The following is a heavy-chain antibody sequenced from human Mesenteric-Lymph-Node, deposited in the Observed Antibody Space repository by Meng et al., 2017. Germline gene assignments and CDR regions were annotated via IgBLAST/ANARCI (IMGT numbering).Heavy chain of an antibody. V-gene: IGHV4-38-2*02. Sequence: SETLSLTCSVSGDSINSYYWSWIRQPPGKGLEWIGSINHSGSTYYNPTLKSRVTISVDRSKNQFPLKLSSVTAADTAFYYCARDTAMGRGVDYWGQGTRV. CDR3: ARDTAMGRGVDY. CDR1: GDSINSYY. J-gene: IGHJ4*02. D-gene: IGHD5-18*01. CDR2: INHSGST.